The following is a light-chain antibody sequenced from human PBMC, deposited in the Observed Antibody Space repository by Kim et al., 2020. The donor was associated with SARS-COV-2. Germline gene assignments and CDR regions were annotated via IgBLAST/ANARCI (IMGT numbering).Light chain of an antibody. V-gene: IGLV1-40*01. J-gene: IGLJ1*01. CDR2: GDT. CDR3: QSYDSSLSGSYV. CDR1: SSNIGAGYE. Sequence: VTISCTGSSSNIGAGYEVHWYQQLPGTAPKLLIYGDTNRPSGVPDRFSGSKSGTSASLAITGLQAEDEADYYCQSYDSSLSGSYVFGTGTKVTVL.